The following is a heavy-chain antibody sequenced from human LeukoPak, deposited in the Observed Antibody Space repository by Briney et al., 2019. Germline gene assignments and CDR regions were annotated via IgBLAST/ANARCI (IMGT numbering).Heavy chain of an antibody. CDR3: ARVRGGYCSGGSCYGMDY. V-gene: IGHV3-74*01. Sequence: GGSLRLSCAASGFTFSSYWMHWVRQAPGKGLVWVSRINSDGSSTSYADSVKGRFTISRDNAKNTLYLQMNSLRAEDTAVYYCARVRGGYCSGGSCYGMDYWGQGTLVTVSS. CDR1: GFTFSSYW. CDR2: INSDGSST. D-gene: IGHD2-15*01. J-gene: IGHJ4*02.